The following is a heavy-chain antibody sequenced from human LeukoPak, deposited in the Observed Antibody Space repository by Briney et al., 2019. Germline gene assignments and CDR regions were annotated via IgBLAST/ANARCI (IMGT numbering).Heavy chain of an antibody. D-gene: IGHD3-22*01. CDR1: GLTYDDYA. CDR2: INSDGSST. V-gene: IGHV3-74*01. Sequence: GGSLRLSCIASGLTYDDYAMHWVRQPPGKGLVWVSRINSDGSSTSYADSVKGRFTISRDNAKNSLYLQMNSLRAEDTAVYYCARDSSGPWGQGTLVTVSS. CDR3: ARDSSGP. J-gene: IGHJ4*02.